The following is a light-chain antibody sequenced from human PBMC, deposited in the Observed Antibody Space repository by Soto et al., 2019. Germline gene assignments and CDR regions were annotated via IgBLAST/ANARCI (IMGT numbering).Light chain of an antibody. J-gene: IGLJ1*01. CDR3: QSYDSSLSAHYA. CDR2: GNS. Sequence: QSVLTQPPSVSGAPGQRVTISCTGSSSNIGATYDVQWYQQLPGTAPKLLIYGNSNRPSGVPDRFSGSKSGTSASLAITGLQADDEADYYCQSYDSSLSAHYAFGTGTKVTVL. CDR1: SSNIGATYD. V-gene: IGLV1-40*01.